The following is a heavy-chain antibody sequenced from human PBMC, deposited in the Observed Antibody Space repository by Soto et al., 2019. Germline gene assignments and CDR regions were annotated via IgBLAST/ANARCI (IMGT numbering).Heavy chain of an antibody. CDR2: IFYSGST. V-gene: IGHV4-59*01. CDR3: ATQTGLYYYGLDV. Sequence: QVQLEESGPGLVKPSETLSLTCTVSGGSINAFFWSWVRQPPGKGLESIGYIFYSGSTNYNPSLKSRVTISLDTSKTQFSLNLTSVTAADTAVYYCATQTGLYYYGLDVWAQGTMVAVSS. J-gene: IGHJ6*02. CDR1: GGSINAFF.